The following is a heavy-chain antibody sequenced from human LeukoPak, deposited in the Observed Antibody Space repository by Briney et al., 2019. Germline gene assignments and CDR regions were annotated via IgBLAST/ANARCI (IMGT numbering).Heavy chain of an antibody. J-gene: IGHJ4*02. D-gene: IGHD3-10*01. CDR3: ARSQEPDYYGSGSYPLDY. CDR2: MNPNSGNT. Sequence: ASVKVSCKASGYTFTSYDINWVRQATGQGLEWMGWMNPNSGNTGYAQKFQGRVTITRNTSISTAYMELSSLRSEDTAVYYCARSQEPDYYGSGSYPLDYWGQGTLVTVSS. V-gene: IGHV1-8*01. CDR1: GYTFTSYD.